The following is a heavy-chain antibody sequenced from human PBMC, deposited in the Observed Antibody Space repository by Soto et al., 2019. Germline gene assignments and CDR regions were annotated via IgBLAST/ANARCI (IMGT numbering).Heavy chain of an antibody. J-gene: IGHJ5*02. CDR3: ARGIATGQLDP. V-gene: IGHV1-3*01. CDR2: INPDNGNT. CDR1: GYTFNRYT. Sequence: SLKASCKASGYTFNRYTLNWVHPAPGQRLEWMGWINPDNGNTKSSQRFQERVIITRDTSASTAYMDLSSLRSEDTAVYYCARGIATGQLDPWGQGTLVTVSS. D-gene: IGHD2-15*01.